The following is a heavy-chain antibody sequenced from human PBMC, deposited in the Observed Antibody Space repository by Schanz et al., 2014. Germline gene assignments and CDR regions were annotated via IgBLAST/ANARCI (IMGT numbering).Heavy chain of an antibody. CDR1: GFTFSNYW. V-gene: IGHV3-7*01. J-gene: IGHJ4*02. CDR2: IRQEGSEK. CDR3: ARSERGRGVIWGY. Sequence: EVQLVESGGGLVQPGESLRVSCAASGFTFSNYWMSWVRQAPGKGREWVANIRQEGSEKYYVDSVKGRFTVSRDDAKNSLYLQMNSLRVEDTAVYYCARSERGRGVIWGYWGQGTLVTVSS. D-gene: IGHD3-10*01.